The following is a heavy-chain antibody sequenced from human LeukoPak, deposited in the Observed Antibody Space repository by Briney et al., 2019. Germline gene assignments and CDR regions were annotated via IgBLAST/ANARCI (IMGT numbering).Heavy chain of an antibody. D-gene: IGHD3-3*01. CDR1: GGSISGYY. CDR2: INYSGST. V-gene: IGHV4-59*01. J-gene: IGHJ6*02. Sequence: PSETLSLTCTVSGGSISGYYWNWIRQPPGKGLEWNGNINYSGSTNYNPSLKSRVTISVDTSKNQFSLKLSSVTAADTAVYFCARYDFWTGSSSVGAMDVWGQGTTVTVSS. CDR3: ARYDFWTGSSSVGAMDV.